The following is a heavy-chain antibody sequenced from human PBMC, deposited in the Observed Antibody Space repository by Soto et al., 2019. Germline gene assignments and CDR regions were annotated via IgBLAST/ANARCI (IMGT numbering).Heavy chain of an antibody. J-gene: IGHJ4*02. Sequence: EVQLVESGGGLVQPGGSLRLSCAASGFAFSSYAMNWVRQAPGKGLEWVSYISSSSSTVHYADSVKGRFTISRDNAKNSLYLPMNSLIAEDTTAYFCARERSSAVCEGVRGFDYWGQGTLVTVSS. V-gene: IGHV3-48*01. CDR1: GFAFSSYA. CDR3: ARERSSAVCEGVRGFDY. CDR2: ISSSSSTV. D-gene: IGHD3-3*01.